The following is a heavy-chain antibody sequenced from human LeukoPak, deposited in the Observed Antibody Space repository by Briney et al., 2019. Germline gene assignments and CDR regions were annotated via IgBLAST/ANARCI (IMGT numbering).Heavy chain of an antibody. D-gene: IGHD1-26*01. CDR2: TRNKANSYTT. J-gene: IGHJ5*02. Sequence: GGSLRLSCAASGFILSDHYVDWVRQAPGKGLEWVGRTRNKANSYTTEYAASVKGRFTISRDDPKNLLYLQMNSLKSEDTAVYYCGRSGRYRPSDLWGQGTLVTVSS. CDR3: GRSGRYRPSDL. CDR1: GFILSDHY. V-gene: IGHV3-72*01.